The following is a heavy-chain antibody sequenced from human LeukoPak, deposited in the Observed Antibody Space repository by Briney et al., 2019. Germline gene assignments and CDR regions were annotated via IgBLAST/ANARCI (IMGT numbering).Heavy chain of an antibody. CDR2: IRNKANSYTT. CDR3: ARVEFSDFVPYFDY. J-gene: IGHJ4*02. CDR1: GFTFSSYS. Sequence: GGSLRLSXAASGFTFSSYSMNWVRQAPGKGLEWVGRIRNKANSYTTEYAASVRGRFTISRDDSKDSLYLQMNSLKTEDTAVYYCARVEFSDFVPYFDYWGQGTLLTVSS. V-gene: IGHV3-72*01. D-gene: IGHD2-21*02.